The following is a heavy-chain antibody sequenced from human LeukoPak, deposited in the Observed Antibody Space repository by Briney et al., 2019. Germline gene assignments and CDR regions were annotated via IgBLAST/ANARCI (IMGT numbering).Heavy chain of an antibody. D-gene: IGHD3-22*01. CDR1: GGSISSYY. J-gene: IGHJ4*02. CDR3: ARNYDSSGYTTFGY. Sequence: SETLSLTCTVSGGSISSYYWSWIRQPPGKGLEWIGYIYYSGTTNYNPSLKSRVTISVDTSKNQFSLKLSSATAAATAVYYCARNYDSSGYTTFGYWGQGTLVTVSS. CDR2: IYYSGTT. V-gene: IGHV4-59*01.